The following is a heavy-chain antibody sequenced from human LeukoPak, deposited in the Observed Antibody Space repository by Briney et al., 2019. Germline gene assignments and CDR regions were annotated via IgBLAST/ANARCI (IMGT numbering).Heavy chain of an antibody. CDR2: ISWNGGST. D-gene: IGHD1-26*01. J-gene: IGHJ4*02. Sequence: GGSLRLSCAASGFTFDDYAMHWVRQAPGKGLGWVSLISWNGGSTYYADSVKGRFTVSRDNSKNSLYLQMSSLRAEDTALYYCAKDSGSYRDYIDYWGQGTLVTVSS. CDR3: AKDSGSYRDYIDY. CDR1: GFTFDDYA. V-gene: IGHV3-43D*04.